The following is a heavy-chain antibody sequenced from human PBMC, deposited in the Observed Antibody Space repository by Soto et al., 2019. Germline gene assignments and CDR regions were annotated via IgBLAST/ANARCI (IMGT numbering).Heavy chain of an antibody. Sequence: PVGSLRLSCAASGFTFSSYWMSWVRQAPGKGLEWVANIKQDGSEKYYVDSVKGRFTISRDNAKNSLYLQMNSLRAEDTAVYYCARVYYMISIRYWGQGTRVTVSS. J-gene: IGHJ4*02. CDR3: ARVYYMISIRY. CDR1: GFTFSSYW. V-gene: IGHV3-7*01. CDR2: IKQDGSEK. D-gene: IGHD3-10*01.